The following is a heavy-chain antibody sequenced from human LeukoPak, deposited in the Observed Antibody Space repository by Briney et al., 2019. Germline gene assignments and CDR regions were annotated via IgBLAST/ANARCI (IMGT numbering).Heavy chain of an antibody. CDR2: ICGSGGST. V-gene: IGHV3-23*01. CDR1: GFTLSSYA. J-gene: IGHJ4*02. Sequence: GGSLRLSCAASGFTLSSYAMRWVRQAPGKAREWVSAICGSGGSTYYADSVKARFTISRHNSKNTLYLQMNSLRAEDTAVYYCAKAEDNEDFFRCDYWGQGTLVTVSS. CDR3: AKAEDNEDFFRCDY. D-gene: IGHD3-3*01.